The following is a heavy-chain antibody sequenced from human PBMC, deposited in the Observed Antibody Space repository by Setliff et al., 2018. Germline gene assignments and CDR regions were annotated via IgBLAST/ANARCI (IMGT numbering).Heavy chain of an antibody. V-gene: IGHV4-4*02. CDR1: GGSISSSNW. D-gene: IGHD3-10*01. J-gene: IGHJ6*02. CDR2: IYHSGST. CDR3: ARGTLWFGEPYYGMDV. Sequence: SETLSLTCAVSGGSISSSNWWSWVRQPPGKGLEWIGEIYHSGSTNYNPSLKSRVTISVDKSKNQFSLKLSSVTAADTAVYYCARGTLWFGEPYYGMDVWGQGTTVTVSS.